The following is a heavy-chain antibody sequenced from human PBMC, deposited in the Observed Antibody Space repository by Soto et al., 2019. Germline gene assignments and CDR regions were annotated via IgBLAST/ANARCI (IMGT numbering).Heavy chain of an antibody. Sequence: SETLSLTCTVSGGSISSSSYYWGWIRQPPGKGLEWIGSIYYSGSTYYNPSLKSRVTISVDTSKNQFSLKLSSVTAADTAVYYCARDRDWSWGQGTLVTVSS. D-gene: IGHD2-21*01. CDR2: IYYSGST. V-gene: IGHV4-39*02. CDR1: GGSISSSSYY. CDR3: ARDRDWS. J-gene: IGHJ5*02.